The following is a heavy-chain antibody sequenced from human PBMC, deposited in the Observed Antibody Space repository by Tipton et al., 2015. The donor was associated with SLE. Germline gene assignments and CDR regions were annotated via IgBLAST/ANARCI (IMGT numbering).Heavy chain of an antibody. CDR3: ARVHDYGGYFDY. Sequence: TLSLTCTVSGGSVSSGSYYWSWIRQPPGKGLEWIGYIYYSGSTNYNPSLKSRVTISVDTSKNQFSLKLSSVTAADTAVYYCARVHDYGGYFDYWGQGTLVTVSS. V-gene: IGHV4-61*01. CDR2: IYYSGST. D-gene: IGHD4-23*01. J-gene: IGHJ4*02. CDR1: GGSVSSGSYY.